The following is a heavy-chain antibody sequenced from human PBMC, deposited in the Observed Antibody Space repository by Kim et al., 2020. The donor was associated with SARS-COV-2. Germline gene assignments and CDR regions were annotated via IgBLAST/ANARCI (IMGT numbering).Heavy chain of an antibody. J-gene: IGHJ4*02. CDR2: ISTRGESI. Sequence: GGSLRLSCAASGLSFSDSYMNWVRQAPGKGLEWLSFISTRGESIVYADSVEGRFTISRDNAKNSLYLQMNYLRDEDTAVYYCARSGNGYNAFGIWGQGVLVTVSS. CDR3: ARSGNGYNAFGI. CDR1: GLSFSDSY. V-gene: IGHV3-11*01. D-gene: IGHD5-12*01.